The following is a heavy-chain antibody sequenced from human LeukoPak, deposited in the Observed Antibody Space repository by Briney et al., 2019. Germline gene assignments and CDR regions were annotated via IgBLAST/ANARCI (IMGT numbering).Heavy chain of an antibody. CDR1: GGSISSSSYY. CDR3: ARHPVSTVTKKYYYYYYYMDV. J-gene: IGHJ6*03. CDR2: IYYSGST. D-gene: IGHD4-17*01. V-gene: IGHV4-39*01. Sequence: SETLSLTCTVSGGSISSSSYYWGWIRQPPGKGLEWIGSIYYSGSTYYNPSLKSRVTISVDTSKNQFSLKLSSVTAADTAVYYCARHPVSTVTKKYYYYYYYMDVWGKGTTVTISS.